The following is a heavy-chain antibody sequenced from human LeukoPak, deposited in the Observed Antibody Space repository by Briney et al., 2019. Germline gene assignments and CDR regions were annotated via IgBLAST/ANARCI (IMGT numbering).Heavy chain of an antibody. CDR2: ISGSGGST. D-gene: IGHD3-9*01. J-gene: IGHJ4*02. Sequence: GGSLRLSCAASGFTFSSYAMRWVRQAPGRGLEWVSAISGSGGSTYYADSVKGRFTISRDNSKNTLYLQMNSLRAEDTAVYYCASLPTHYDILTGRFDYWGQGTLVTVSS. CDR1: GFTFSSYA. V-gene: IGHV3-23*01. CDR3: ASLPTHYDILTGRFDY.